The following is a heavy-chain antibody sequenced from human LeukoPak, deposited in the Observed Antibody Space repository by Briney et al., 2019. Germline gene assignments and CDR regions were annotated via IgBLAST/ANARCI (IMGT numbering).Heavy chain of an antibody. V-gene: IGHV4-59*12. D-gene: IGHD3-3*01. CDR1: GGSISSYY. Sequence: PSETLSLTCTVSGGSISSYYWSWIRQPPGKGLEWIGYIYYSGSTNYNPSLKSRVTISLDTSRNQFSLKLSSVTAADTAVYYCARDGCGDYDFWSGYSSFDPWGQGTLVTVSS. CDR2: IYYSGST. CDR3: ARDGCGDYDFWSGYSSFDP. J-gene: IGHJ5*02.